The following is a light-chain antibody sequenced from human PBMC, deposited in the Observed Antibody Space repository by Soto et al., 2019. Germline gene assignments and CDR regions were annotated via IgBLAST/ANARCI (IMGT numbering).Light chain of an antibody. V-gene: IGLV1-47*02. CDR1: SSNIGGTNY. J-gene: IGLJ2*01. CDR2: SNN. Sequence: QSVLTQPPSVSGVPGQRVTVSCTGSSSNIGGTNYAYWYQQLPGAAPKLLMHSNNLRPSGVPERISGSKFGTAASLAISGLRSEDEAVYYCASWDDRLGAVIFGGGTKLTVL. CDR3: ASWDDRLGAVI.